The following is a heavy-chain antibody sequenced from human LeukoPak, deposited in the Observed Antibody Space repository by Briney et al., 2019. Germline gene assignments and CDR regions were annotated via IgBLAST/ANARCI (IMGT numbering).Heavy chain of an antibody. V-gene: IGHV3-21*01. CDR3: ASEQSGNYYRPFDS. D-gene: IGHD1-26*01. Sequence: GGSLRLSCATSGFTFSSYSMNWVRQAPGKTLEWVSSISSSSLYIYYADSVRGRFTISRDNAKSSLYLQMNSLRAEDTAVYCCASEQSGNYYRPFDSWGQGTLVTVSS. CDR1: GFTFSSYS. CDR2: ISSSSLYI. J-gene: IGHJ4*02.